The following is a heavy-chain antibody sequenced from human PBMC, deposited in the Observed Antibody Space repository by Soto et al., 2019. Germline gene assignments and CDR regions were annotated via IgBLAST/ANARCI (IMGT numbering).Heavy chain of an antibody. Sequence: GGSLRLSCAASGFTVSSNYMSWVRQAPGKGLEWVSIIFSGGSTYYADSVKGRFTISRDNSKNTLYLQMNSLRAEDTAVYYCAREFSSSGWKYYFDYWGQGTLVTV. V-gene: IGHV3-53*01. CDR1: GFTVSSNY. D-gene: IGHD6-19*01. CDR2: IFSGGST. J-gene: IGHJ4*02. CDR3: AREFSSSGWKYYFDY.